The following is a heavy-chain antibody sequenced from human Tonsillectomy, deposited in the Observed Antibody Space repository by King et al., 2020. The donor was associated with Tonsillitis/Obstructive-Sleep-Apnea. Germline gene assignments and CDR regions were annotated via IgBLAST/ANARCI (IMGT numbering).Heavy chain of an antibody. Sequence: VQLQESGGGLVQPGGALRLSCAASGFTFSIYAMSWVRQAPGKGLEWVSSISGSCGTTYYADSVKGRFIISSDISRSTLFLQMNSLRGEDTAVYNCAKTSFWGTQKWFDSWGQGTLVTVSS. V-gene: IGHV3-23*01. CDR3: AKTSFWGTQKWFDS. D-gene: IGHD3-16*01. CDR2: ISGSCGTT. CDR1: GFTFSIYA. J-gene: IGHJ5*01.